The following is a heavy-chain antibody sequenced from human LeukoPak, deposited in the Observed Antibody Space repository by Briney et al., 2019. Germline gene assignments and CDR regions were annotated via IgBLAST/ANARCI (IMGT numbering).Heavy chain of an antibody. Sequence: SVKVSCKASGGTFSSYAISWVRQAPGQGLEWMGGIIPIFGTANYAQKFQGRVTITADESTSTAYMELSSLRSEDTAVYYCARRRDGYNWVIPYYYYMDDWGKGTTVTVSS. J-gene: IGHJ6*03. D-gene: IGHD5-24*01. CDR3: ARRRDGYNWVIPYYYYMDD. V-gene: IGHV1-69*01. CDR2: IIPIFGTA. CDR1: GGTFSSYA.